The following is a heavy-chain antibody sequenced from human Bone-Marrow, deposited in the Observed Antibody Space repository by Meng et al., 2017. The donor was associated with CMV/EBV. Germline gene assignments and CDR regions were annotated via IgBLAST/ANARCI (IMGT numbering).Heavy chain of an antibody. Sequence: SVKVSCKASGGTFSSYTISWVRQAPGQGLEWMGRIIPILGIANYAQKFQGRVTITADKSTSTAYMELSSLRSEETAMYYCAVQTQYGDNVHYWGQGTLVTVSS. J-gene: IGHJ4*02. CDR2: IIPILGIA. CDR3: AVQTQYGDNVHY. CDR1: GGTFSSYT. D-gene: IGHD4-17*01. V-gene: IGHV1-69*02.